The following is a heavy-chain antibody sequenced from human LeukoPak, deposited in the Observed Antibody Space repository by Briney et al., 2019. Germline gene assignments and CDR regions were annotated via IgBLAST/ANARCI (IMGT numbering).Heavy chain of an antibody. J-gene: IGHJ4*02. Sequence: GGSLRLSCAASGFTFSSYGMHWVRQAPGKGLEWVAVISYDGSNKYYADSVKGRFTISRDNSKNTLYLQMNSLRAEDTAVYYCATRYYDILTGYSDFDYWGQGTLVTVSS. D-gene: IGHD3-9*01. CDR2: ISYDGSNK. CDR3: ATRYYDILTGYSDFDY. CDR1: GFTFSSYG. V-gene: IGHV3-30*03.